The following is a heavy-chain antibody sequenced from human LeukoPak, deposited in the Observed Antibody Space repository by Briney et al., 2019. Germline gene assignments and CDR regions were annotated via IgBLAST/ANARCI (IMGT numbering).Heavy chain of an antibody. J-gene: IGHJ4*02. Sequence: GGSLRLSCAASGFTFEAHFMSWVRQAPGKGLEWVSVLYHGDRTYYADSVRGRFTISRDSSENTVYLQMKSLRDEDTAVYYCAIDRDDSSVHHYFDYWVQGALVTVSS. CDR3: AIDRDDSSVHHYFDY. V-gene: IGHV3-66*02. D-gene: IGHD3-22*01. CDR1: GFTFEAHF. CDR2: LYHGDRT.